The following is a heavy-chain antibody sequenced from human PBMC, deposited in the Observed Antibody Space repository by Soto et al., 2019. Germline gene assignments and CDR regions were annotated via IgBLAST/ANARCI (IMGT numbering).Heavy chain of an antibody. J-gene: IGHJ6*02. CDR1: GHSFTSYW. CDR3: ASNKGYCRSISCYGMDV. CDR2: IYPGDSDT. Sequence: GESLKISCKGSGHSFTSYWIVWVRQMPGKGLEWMGTIYPGDSDTRYSPSFQGQVTISADKSIGTAYLQWNSLKASDTAMYFCASNKGYCRSISCYGMDVWGQGATVTVSS. V-gene: IGHV5-51*01. D-gene: IGHD2-2*01.